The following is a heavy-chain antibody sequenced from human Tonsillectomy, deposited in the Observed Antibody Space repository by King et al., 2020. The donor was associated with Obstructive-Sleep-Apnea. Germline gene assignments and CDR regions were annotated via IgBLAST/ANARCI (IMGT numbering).Heavy chain of an antibody. CDR1: GFTFSHFA. CDR3: AREVHGGFDY. D-gene: IGHD3-10*01. CDR2: VSHDAFNK. J-gene: IGHJ4*02. Sequence: QVQLVESGGGVVQPGRSLRLSCAASGFTFSHFAMHWVRQTPGKGLEWVAIVSHDAFNKYYADSVRGRFSVSRDSSENTLYLQMNSLRAEDTAVYYCAREVHGGFDYWGQGTLVTVSS. V-gene: IGHV3-30*04.